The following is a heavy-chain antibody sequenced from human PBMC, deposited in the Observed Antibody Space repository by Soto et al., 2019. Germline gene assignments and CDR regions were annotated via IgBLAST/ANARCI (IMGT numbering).Heavy chain of an antibody. CDR1: GYNFTTFW. J-gene: IGHJ4*02. D-gene: IGHD2-2*01. V-gene: IGHV5-10-1*01. Sequence: GESLKISCKASGYNFTTFWISWMRQVPGKGLEWMGRIDPSDSYSNYSPSFQGHITISADKSINTAYLHFSNLKASDTAVYYCARPTYCSSTHCSPFDYWGQGTLVTVSS. CDR2: IDPSDSYS. CDR3: ARPTYCSSTHCSPFDY.